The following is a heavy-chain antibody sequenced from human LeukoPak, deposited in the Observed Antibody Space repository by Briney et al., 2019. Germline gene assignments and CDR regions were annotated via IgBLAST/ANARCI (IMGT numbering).Heavy chain of an antibody. CDR1: GFTFSNYA. D-gene: IGHD1-1*01. V-gene: IGHV3-23*01. J-gene: IGHJ6*03. CDR2: ISGSGSST. Sequence: SGGSLRLSCAASGFTFSNYAMSWVRQAPGKGLEWVSAISGSGSSTYYADSVKGRFTISRDNSKNTLYLQMNSLRAEDTAVYYCARGATGIKFYYMDVWGKGTTVTVSS. CDR3: ARGATGIKFYYMDV.